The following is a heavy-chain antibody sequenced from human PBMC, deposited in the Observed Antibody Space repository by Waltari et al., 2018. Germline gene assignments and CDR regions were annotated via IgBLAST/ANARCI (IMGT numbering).Heavy chain of an antibody. V-gene: IGHV1-2*06. CDR1: GYTFTGYY. CDR3: ARGTGSGIHPIPENAFDI. CDR2: INPKSGGA. Sequence: QVQLVQSGAEVKKPGASVKVSCKASGYTFTGYYMHWVRQAPGQGLEWMGRINPKSGGANYAQKFQGRVTVTRDTSISTVYMEMSRLTLDDTAIYYCARGTGSGIHPIPENAFDIWGQGTMVTVSS. D-gene: IGHD3-10*01. J-gene: IGHJ3*02.